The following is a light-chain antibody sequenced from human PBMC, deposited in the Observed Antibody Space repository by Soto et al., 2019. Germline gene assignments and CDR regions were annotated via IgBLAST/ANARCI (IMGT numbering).Light chain of an antibody. CDR3: QQYGSPRDT. J-gene: IGKJ5*01. CDR2: GAS. CDR1: QSISTY. V-gene: IGKV3-20*01. Sequence: ENVLKQYPGGSSLSPGGRAALSCRASQSISTYLAWYQQKPGQAPRLLMSGASTRATGVPDRFSGSGSGTDFTLTISRLEPEDFAVYYCQQYGSPRDTFAQGTRLEIK.